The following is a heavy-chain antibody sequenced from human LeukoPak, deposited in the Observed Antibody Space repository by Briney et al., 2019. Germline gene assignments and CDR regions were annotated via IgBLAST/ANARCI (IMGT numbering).Heavy chain of an antibody. CDR1: GGTFSSYA. CDR3: ARLCDYDFCSGYVYYYGMDV. V-gene: IGHV1-8*02. CDR2: MNPTSGNT. D-gene: IGHD3-3*01. Sequence: ASVKVSCKASGGTFSSYAISWARQAPGQGLEWMGGMNPTSGNTGYAHKFQGRVTMTRNTSIHTAYMELSSLRSEDTAVYYCARLCDYDFCSGYVYYYGMDVWGQGTTVSVSS. J-gene: IGHJ6*02.